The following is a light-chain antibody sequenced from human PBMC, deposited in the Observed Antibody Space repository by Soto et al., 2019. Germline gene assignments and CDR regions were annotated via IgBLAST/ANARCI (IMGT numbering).Light chain of an antibody. J-gene: IGLJ2*01. V-gene: IGLV1-44*01. CDR3: AAWDDSLNGEVV. CDR1: SSNIGSNS. CDR2: STN. Sequence: QSVLTQPPSASVTPGQRVTISCSGSSSNIGSNSVNWYQQLPGTAPKLLIYSTNQRPSGVPDRFSGSKSDTSASLAISGLQSEDEADYYCAAWDDSLNGEVVFGGGTRSPS.